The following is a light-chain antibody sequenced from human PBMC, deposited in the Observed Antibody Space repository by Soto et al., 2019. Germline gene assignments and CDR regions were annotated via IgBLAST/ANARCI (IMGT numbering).Light chain of an antibody. CDR3: QQYNSYST. CDR2: KAS. J-gene: IGKJ2*01. Sequence: DIQMTQSPSTLSASVGDRVTITCRASQSISSWLAWYQQKPGKAPKLLIYKASSLESGVPSRFSGSGSGKEFTLTSSSLQPDDFATYYCQQYNSYSTFGQGTKLEIK. CDR1: QSISSW. V-gene: IGKV1-5*03.